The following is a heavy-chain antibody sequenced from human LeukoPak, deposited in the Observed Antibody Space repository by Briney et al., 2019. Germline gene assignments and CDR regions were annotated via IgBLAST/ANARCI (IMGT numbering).Heavy chain of an antibody. CDR1: GFAFSSYD. CDR3: ARERCIGTSCSRGMDV. CDR2: IGTAGDT. V-gene: IGHV3-13*01. D-gene: IGHD2-2*01. J-gene: IGHJ6*02. Sequence: PPGGSLRLSCAASGFAFSSYDMHWVRQATGKGLEWVSAIGTAGDTYYPGSVKGRFTISRENAKNSLYLQMNSLRAEDTAMYFCARERCIGTSCSRGMDVWGQGTTVTVSS.